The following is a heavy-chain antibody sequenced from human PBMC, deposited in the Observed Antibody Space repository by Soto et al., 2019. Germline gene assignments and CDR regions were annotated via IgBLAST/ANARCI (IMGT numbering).Heavy chain of an antibody. CDR2: IIPMFNAT. D-gene: IGHD3-10*02. J-gene: IGHJ1*01. CDR3: AIEADDRVSLDC. CDR1: GGNFSTHA. Sequence: QVQLVQSGAEVKKPGSSVKVSCKASGGNFSTHAISWVRQAPGQGLVWMGGIIPMFNATISAQKFQRRVTITSNECTNTEHLELGSLSSEDTAVYYCAIEADDRVSLDCCGQGTMVNVSS. V-gene: IGHV1-69*01.